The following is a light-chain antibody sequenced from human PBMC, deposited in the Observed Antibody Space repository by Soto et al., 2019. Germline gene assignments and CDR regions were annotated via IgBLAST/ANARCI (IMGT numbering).Light chain of an antibody. CDR1: HSVSSY. CDR3: QQYGSSLTWT. J-gene: IGKJ1*01. Sequence: RAPLSCRASHSVSSYLAWYQHKPRQAPSLLIYGASSRATVIPDRFSGSGSGTDFTLTISRLEPEDFAVYYCQQYGSSLTWTFGQGTKVDIK. CDR2: GAS. V-gene: IGKV3-20*01.